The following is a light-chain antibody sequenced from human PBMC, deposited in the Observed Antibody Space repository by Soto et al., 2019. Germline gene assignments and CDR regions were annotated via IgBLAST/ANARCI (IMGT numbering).Light chain of an antibody. V-gene: IGKV3-20*01. CDR2: GAS. CDR3: QQYATSPIT. Sequence: EIVLTQSPGTLPLSPGERATLSCRASQSVGRNYLAWFQQKSGQAPRLVIYGASSRAAGIPDRLSGSGSGTGFTLTISRLEPEDFAVYYCQQYATSPITFGQGTRLEIK. J-gene: IGKJ5*01. CDR1: QSVGRNY.